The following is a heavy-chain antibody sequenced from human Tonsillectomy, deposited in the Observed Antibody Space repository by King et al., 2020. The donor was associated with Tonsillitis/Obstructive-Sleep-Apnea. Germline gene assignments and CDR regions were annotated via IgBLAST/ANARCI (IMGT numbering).Heavy chain of an antibody. CDR1: EFTFDDYA. J-gene: IGHJ3*02. V-gene: IGHV3-9*01. Sequence: VQLVESGGGLVQPGRSLRLSCAASEFTFDDYAMHWVRQAPGKGLEWVSGISWNSDNIGYADSVKGRFTISRDNAKNSLYLQMNSLRAEDTALYSCGAGGRVDCSSTGCYTPVGATTFAFDIGGEGTMVTVPS. D-gene: IGHD2-2*02. CDR3: GAGGRVDCSSTGCYTPVGATTFAFDI. CDR2: ISWNSDNI.